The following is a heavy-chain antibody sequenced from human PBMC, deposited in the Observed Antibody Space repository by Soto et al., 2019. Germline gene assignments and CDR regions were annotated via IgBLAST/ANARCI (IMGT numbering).Heavy chain of an antibody. CDR2: INHSGST. Sequence: QVQLQQWGAGLLKPSETLFLTCAVYGGSFSGYYWSWIRQPPGKGLEWIGEINHSGSTNYNPSLKSRVTISVDTSKNQFSLKLSSVTAADTAVYYCARGLYGDYVTSRAEYFQHWGQGTLVTVSS. J-gene: IGHJ1*01. CDR1: GGSFSGYY. V-gene: IGHV4-34*01. CDR3: ARGLYGDYVTSRAEYFQH. D-gene: IGHD4-17*01.